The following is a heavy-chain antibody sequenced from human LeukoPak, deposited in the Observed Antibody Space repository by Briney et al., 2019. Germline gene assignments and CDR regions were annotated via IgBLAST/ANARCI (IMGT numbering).Heavy chain of an antibody. CDR2: INHSGST. D-gene: IGHD3-9*01. CDR3: ARDPIRERDDY. CDR1: GGSFSGYY. Sequence: SETLSLTCAVYGGSFSGYYWSWIRQPPGKGLEWIGEINHSGSTNYNPSLKSRVTISVDTSKSQFSLRLSSVTAADTAVYYCARDPIRERDDYWGQGTQVTVSS. J-gene: IGHJ4*02. V-gene: IGHV4-34*01.